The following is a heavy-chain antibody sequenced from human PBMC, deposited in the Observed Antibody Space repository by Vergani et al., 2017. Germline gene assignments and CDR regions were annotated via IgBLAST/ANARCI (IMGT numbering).Heavy chain of an antibody. CDR1: GFTFSSYG. CDR2: IRYDGSNK. V-gene: IGHV3-30*02. Sequence: QVQLVESGGGVVQPGGSLRLSCAASGFTFSSYGMHWVRQAPGKGLEWVAFIRYDGSNKYYADSVKGRFTISRDKSKNTLYLQMNSLRAEDTAVYYCAKDGPSSGWYLRKDYYYYGMDVWGQGTTVTVSS. D-gene: IGHD6-19*01. J-gene: IGHJ6*02. CDR3: AKDGPSSGWYLRKDYYYYGMDV.